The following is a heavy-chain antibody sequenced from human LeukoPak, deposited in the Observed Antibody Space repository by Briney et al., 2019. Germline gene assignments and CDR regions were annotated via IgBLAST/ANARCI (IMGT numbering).Heavy chain of an antibody. J-gene: IGHJ6*04. CDR2: ISGSGGST. CDR1: GFTFSSYA. Sequence: GGSLRLSCAASGFTFSSYAMSWVRQAPGKGLEWVSAISGSGGSTYYADSVKGRFTISRDNSKNTLYLQMNSLRAEDTAVYYCPKPSCGGSGYSYYSYGMDVWGKGTTVTVSS. D-gene: IGHD2-15*01. V-gene: IGHV3-23*01. CDR3: PKPSCGGSGYSYYSYGMDV.